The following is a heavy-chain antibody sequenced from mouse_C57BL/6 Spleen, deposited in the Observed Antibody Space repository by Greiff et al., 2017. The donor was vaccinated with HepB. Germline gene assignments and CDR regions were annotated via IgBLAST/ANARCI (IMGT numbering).Heavy chain of an antibody. CDR2: INPKNGGT. J-gene: IGHJ2*01. CDR3: GRVDYYGSSYPDY. V-gene: IGHV1-22*01. D-gene: IGHD1-1*01. Sequence: EVQLQQSGPELVKPGASVKMSCKASGYTFTDYNMHWVKQSHGKSLEWIGYINPKNGGTSYNQKFKGKATLTVNKSSSTSYMELRSLTSEDSACYYCGRVDYYGSSYPDYWGQGTTLPVSS. CDR1: GYTFTDYN.